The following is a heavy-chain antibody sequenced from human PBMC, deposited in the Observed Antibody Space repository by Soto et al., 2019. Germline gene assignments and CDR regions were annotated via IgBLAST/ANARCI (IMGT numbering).Heavy chain of an antibody. Sequence: QLQLQESGPGLVKPSETLSLTCTVSGGSISSSSYYWGWIRQPPGKGLEWIGSIYYSGSTYYNPSANSRVIISVNTPNTEFSLRLSSVTAADTAVYYCAEVTLLVEGEYYFDYWGQGTLVTVSS. CDR2: IYYSGST. D-gene: IGHD3-10*01. V-gene: IGHV4-39*01. CDR3: AEVTLLVEGEYYFDY. CDR1: GGSISSSSYY. J-gene: IGHJ4*02.